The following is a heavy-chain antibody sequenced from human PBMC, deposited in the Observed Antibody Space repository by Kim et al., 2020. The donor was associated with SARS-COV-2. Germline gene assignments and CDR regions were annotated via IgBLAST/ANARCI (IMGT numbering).Heavy chain of an antibody. CDR3: ARGLRSGYSGYDYDYYGMDV. V-gene: IGHV3-13*01. CDR2: IGTAGDT. Sequence: GGSLRLSCAASGFTFSSYDMHWVRQATGKGLEWVSAIGTAGDTYYPGSVKGRFTISRENAKNSLYLQMNSLRAGDTAVYYCARGLRSGYSGYDYDYYGMDVWGQGTTVTVSS. CDR1: GFTFSSYD. J-gene: IGHJ6*02. D-gene: IGHD5-12*01.